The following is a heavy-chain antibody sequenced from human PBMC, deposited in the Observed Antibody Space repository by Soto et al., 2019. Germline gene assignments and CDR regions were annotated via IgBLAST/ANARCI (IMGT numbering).Heavy chain of an antibody. D-gene: IGHD3-3*01. CDR3: ARLKNYDFWSGYRYYYGMDV. Sequence: GESLKISCKGSGYSFTSYWIGWVRQMPGKGLEWMGIIYPGDSDTRYSPSFQGQVTISADKSISTAYLQWSGLKASDTAMYYCARLKNYDFWSGYRYYYGMDVWGQGTTVTVSS. J-gene: IGHJ6*02. CDR2: IYPGDSDT. CDR1: GYSFTSYW. V-gene: IGHV5-51*01.